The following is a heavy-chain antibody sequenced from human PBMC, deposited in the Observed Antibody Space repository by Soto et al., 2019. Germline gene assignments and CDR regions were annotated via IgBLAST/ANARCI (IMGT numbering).Heavy chain of an antibody. CDR1: GGSISSSSYY. J-gene: IGHJ4*02. V-gene: IGHV4-39*01. CDR2: IYYSGST. D-gene: IGHD3-16*01. Sequence: SETLSLTCTVSGGSISSSSYYWGWIRQPPGKGLEWIGSIYYSGSTYYNPSLKSRVTISVDTSKNQFSLKLSSVTAADTAVYYCARPSLDDYIWGSFDYWGQGTLVT. CDR3: ARPSLDDYIWGSFDY.